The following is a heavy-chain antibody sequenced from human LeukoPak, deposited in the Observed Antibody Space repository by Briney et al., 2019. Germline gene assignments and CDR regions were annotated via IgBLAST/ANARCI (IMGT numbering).Heavy chain of an antibody. CDR2: IYYSGST. V-gene: IGHV4-39*07. J-gene: IGHJ5*02. CDR3: ATSGGYCGSTTCLTTWFAP. CDR1: GGSITSSSYY. Sequence: HSETLSLTCTVSGGSITSSSYYWGWLRQPPGKGLEWIGSIYYSGSTYYNPSLQNRVTISLDTSKNQFSLNLNSVTAADTAVYYCATSGGYCGSTTCLTTWFAPGAREPWSPSPQ. D-gene: IGHD2-2*01.